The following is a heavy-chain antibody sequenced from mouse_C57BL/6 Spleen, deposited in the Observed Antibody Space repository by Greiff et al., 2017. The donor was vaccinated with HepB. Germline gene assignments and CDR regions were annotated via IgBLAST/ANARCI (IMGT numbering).Heavy chain of an antibody. Sequence: QVQLQQPGAELVKPGASVQLSCKASGSTFTSYWMHWVKQRPGQGLEWIGMIHPNSGSTNYNEKFKSKATLTVDKSSSTAYMQLSSLTSEDSAVYYGAREGYGWFDYWGQGTTLTVSS. CDR3: AREGYGWFDY. CDR1: GSTFTSYW. CDR2: IHPNSGST. J-gene: IGHJ2*01. D-gene: IGHD1-2*01. V-gene: IGHV1-64*01.